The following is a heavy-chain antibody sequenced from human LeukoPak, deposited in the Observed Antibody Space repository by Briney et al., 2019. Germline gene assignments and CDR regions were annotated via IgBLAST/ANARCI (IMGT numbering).Heavy chain of an antibody. CDR2: ISYDGSNK. CDR1: GFTFSSYA. CDR3: ARAPRTVANFDY. Sequence: GGSLRLSCVASGFTFSSYAMHWVRQAPGKGLEWVAVISYDGSNKYYADSVKGRFTISRDNSKNTLFVQMSSLRGGDTAVYFCARAPRTVANFDYWGQGTLVTVSS. V-gene: IGHV3-30*04. J-gene: IGHJ4*02. D-gene: IGHD4-11*01.